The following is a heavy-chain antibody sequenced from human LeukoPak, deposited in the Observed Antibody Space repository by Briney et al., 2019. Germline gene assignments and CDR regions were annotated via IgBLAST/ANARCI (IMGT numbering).Heavy chain of an antibody. CDR3: AGWSSGSSAYDI. V-gene: IGHV4-39*01. J-gene: IGHJ3*02. D-gene: IGHD1-14*01. CDR1: GGSISSSSYY. Sequence: SETLSLTCTVSGGSISSSSYYWSWIRQPPGKGLERLGSIFHSGSTYYSPSFKSRVTISADTSKNQFSLRLPSVTAADTAVYYCAGWSSGSSAYDIWGHGAMVTVSS. CDR2: IFHSGST.